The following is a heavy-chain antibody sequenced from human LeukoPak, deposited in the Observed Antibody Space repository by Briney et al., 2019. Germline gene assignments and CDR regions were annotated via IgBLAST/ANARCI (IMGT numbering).Heavy chain of an antibody. CDR2: IYSGGTT. CDR1: GFSVSSNF. J-gene: IGHJ6*03. Sequence: GGSLRLSCAASGFSVSSNFMSWVRQAPGKGLEWVSVIYSGGTTYYADSVKGRFTISRDNSKNTLSLQMNNLRAEDTAVYYCARDGFGNNYMDVWGKGTTVTVSS. V-gene: IGHV3-53*01. D-gene: IGHD3-10*01. CDR3: ARDGFGNNYMDV.